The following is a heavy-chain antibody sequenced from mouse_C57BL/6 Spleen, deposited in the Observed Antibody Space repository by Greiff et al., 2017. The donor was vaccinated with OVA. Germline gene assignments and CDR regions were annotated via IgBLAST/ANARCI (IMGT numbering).Heavy chain of an antibody. CDR1: GYAFSSSW. CDR3: ADGNPSGDFDV. D-gene: IGHD2-1*01. J-gene: IGHJ1*03. V-gene: IGHV1-82*01. Sequence: VQLQQSGPELVKPGASVKISCKASGYAFSSSWMNWVKQRPGQGLEWIGRIYPGDGDTNYNGKFKGKATLTADKSSSTAYMQLSSLTSEDSAVYFCADGNPSGDFDVWGTGTTVTVSS. CDR2: IYPGDGDT.